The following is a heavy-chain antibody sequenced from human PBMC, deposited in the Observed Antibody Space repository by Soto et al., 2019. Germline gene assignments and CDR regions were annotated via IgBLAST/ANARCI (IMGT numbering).Heavy chain of an antibody. CDR3: AKGSTREGYT. Sequence: DVQLLESGGDLVQPGGSLRLSCAASGFTFSNYVMTWVRQAPGKGLEYVSSITASGNIDAYADSVRGRFTISRDNSRDSRALQLSSLRVEGTAISYFAKGSTREGYTWDQGTLVTVSS. V-gene: IGHV3-23*01. D-gene: IGHD5-12*01. CDR2: ITASGNID. J-gene: IGHJ1*01. CDR1: GFTFSNYV.